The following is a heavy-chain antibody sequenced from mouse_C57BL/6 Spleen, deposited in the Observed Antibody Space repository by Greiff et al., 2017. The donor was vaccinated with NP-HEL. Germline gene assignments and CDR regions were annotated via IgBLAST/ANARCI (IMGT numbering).Heavy chain of an antibody. CDR3: ARETYWDN. Sequence: QVQLKQSGPELVKPGASVKISCKASGYAFSTSWMNWLKQRPGKGLEWIGRIYPGDGLTNYNENFKDKATLTADISPNTAFIHLRNLTSEDAAVYFCARETYWDNWGQGTTLTVSS. J-gene: IGHJ2*01. V-gene: IGHV1-82*01. CDR2: IYPGDGLT. CDR1: GYAFSTSW. D-gene: IGHD5-1*01.